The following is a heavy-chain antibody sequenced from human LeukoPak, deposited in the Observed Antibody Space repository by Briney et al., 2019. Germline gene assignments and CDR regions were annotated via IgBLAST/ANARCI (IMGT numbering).Heavy chain of an antibody. V-gene: IGHV3-21*04. J-gene: IGHJ4*02. D-gene: IGHD6-13*01. CDR1: GFTFRDYW. CDR2: ISSSSSYI. CDR3: AKTKPYGTTWYGGIG. Sequence: GGSLRLSCAASGFTFRDYWMNWVRQAPGKGLEWVSSISSSSSYIYYADSVKGRFTISRDNAKNSLYLQMNSLRAEDTAVYYCAKTKPYGTTWYGGIGWGQGALVTVSS.